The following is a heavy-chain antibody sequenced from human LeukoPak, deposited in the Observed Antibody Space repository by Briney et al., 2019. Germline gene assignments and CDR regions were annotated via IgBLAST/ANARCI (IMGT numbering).Heavy chain of an antibody. CDR1: DGSISNYY. CDR2: INYSGSA. Sequence: SETLSLTCTVSDGSISNYYWSWIRQPPGKGLEWIGYINYSGSANSNPSLKSRVTRSVDTSKNQFSLKLTSVTAADTAVYYCARVYRGDFWSGYSTHFDYWGQGTLVTVSS. J-gene: IGHJ4*02. D-gene: IGHD3-3*01. V-gene: IGHV4-59*01. CDR3: ARVYRGDFWSGYSTHFDY.